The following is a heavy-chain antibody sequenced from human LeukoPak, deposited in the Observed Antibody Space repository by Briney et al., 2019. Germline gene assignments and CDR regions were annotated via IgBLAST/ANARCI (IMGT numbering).Heavy chain of an antibody. V-gene: IGHV1-18*01. J-gene: IGHJ5*02. CDR3: ARTVGDRADP. CDR1: GYPFTTYG. Sequence: ASVKVSCKASGYPFTTYGFIWVRQAPGLGLEWMGWISANSRDTKYGQSFQGRVTMTTDTTTETAYMELRSLRFDDTAIYYCARTVGDRADPWGQGSLVTVSS. D-gene: IGHD2-21*01. CDR2: ISANSRDT.